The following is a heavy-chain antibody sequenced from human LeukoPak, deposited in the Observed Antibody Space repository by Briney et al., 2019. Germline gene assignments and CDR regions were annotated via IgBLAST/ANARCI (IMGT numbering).Heavy chain of an antibody. Sequence: ASVKVSCKASGYTFTSYAMNWVRQAPGQGPEWMGWINTNTGNPTYAQGFTGRFVFSLDTSVSTAYLQISSLKAEDTAVYYCARVSYDSSGYSIYFDYWGQGTLVTVSS. CDR2: INTNTGNP. CDR3: ARVSYDSSGYSIYFDY. CDR1: GYTFTSYA. V-gene: IGHV7-4-1*02. D-gene: IGHD3-22*01. J-gene: IGHJ4*02.